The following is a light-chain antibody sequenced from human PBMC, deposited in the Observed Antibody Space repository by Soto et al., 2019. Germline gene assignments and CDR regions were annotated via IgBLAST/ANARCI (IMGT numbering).Light chain of an antibody. J-gene: IGKJ1*01. CDR1: QSVGSY. Sequence: EIVLTKSPATLSLSPGERDTLSCRASQSVGSYLVWYQQKPGQAPRLLIYDASNRATGIPARFSGSGSGTDFTLTISSLEPEDFAVYYCQQRSNWPWTFGQGTKVEIK. V-gene: IGKV3-11*01. CDR2: DAS. CDR3: QQRSNWPWT.